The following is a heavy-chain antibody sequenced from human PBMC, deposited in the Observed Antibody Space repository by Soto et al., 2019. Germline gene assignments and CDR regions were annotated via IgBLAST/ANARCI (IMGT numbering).Heavy chain of an antibody. CDR1: GFTFDDYA. Sequence: GSLRLSCAASGFTFDDYAMHWVRQAPGKGLEWVSLISWDGGSTYYADSVKGRFTISRDNSKNSLYLQMNSLRAEDTALYYCAKNSGSLSYYYYGMDVWGQGTTVTVSS. J-gene: IGHJ6*02. D-gene: IGHD1-26*01. CDR2: ISWDGGST. V-gene: IGHV3-43D*04. CDR3: AKNSGSLSYYYYGMDV.